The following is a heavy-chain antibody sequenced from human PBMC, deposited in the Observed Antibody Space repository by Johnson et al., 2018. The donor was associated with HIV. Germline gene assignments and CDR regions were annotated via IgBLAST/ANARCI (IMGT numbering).Heavy chain of an antibody. D-gene: IGHD3-22*01. V-gene: IGHV3-30*02. Sequence: QVQLVESGGGVVQPGGSLRLSCAASGFTFSSYGMHWVRQAPGKGLEWVAFIRYDGSNKYYADSVKGRFTISRDNSKNTLYLQMNSLRAEDTAVYYCARDKTPNYDSSGYDAFDIWGQGTMVTVSS. J-gene: IGHJ3*02. CDR1: GFTFSSYG. CDR3: ARDKTPNYDSSGYDAFDI. CDR2: IRYDGSNK.